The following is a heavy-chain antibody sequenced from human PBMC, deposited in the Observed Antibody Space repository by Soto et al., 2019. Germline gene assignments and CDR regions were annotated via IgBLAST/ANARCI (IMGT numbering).Heavy chain of an antibody. CDR1: GFRFSDNY. J-gene: IGHJ5*02. D-gene: IGHD1-1*01. V-gene: IGHV3-72*01. CDR2: SKANHQNFAT. CDR3: AKEGEARYLDL. Sequence: EVQLVESGGSWVQSGGSLRLSCAASGFRFSDNYMDWVRQAPGKGLEWVGRSKANHQNFATEYAASVKGRLTISRDVSQNSVHLQMDSLQPEDTAVYFCAKEGEARYLDLWGQGTLVTVSS.